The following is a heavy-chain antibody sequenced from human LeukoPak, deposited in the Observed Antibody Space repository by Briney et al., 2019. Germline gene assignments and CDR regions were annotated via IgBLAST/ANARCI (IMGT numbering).Heavy chain of an antibody. D-gene: IGHD3-22*01. CDR1: GYSFTNYY. J-gene: IGHJ3*02. Sequence: GASVKVSCKASGYSFTNYYMHWVRQAPGQGLEWMGIINPSGGSTRYAQKFQGRVTMTRDTSTSTVYMELSSLRSEDKAVYYCARDLSYYDSSGYSLYAFDIWGQGTMVTVSS. V-gene: IGHV1-46*01. CDR3: ARDLSYYDSSGYSLYAFDI. CDR2: INPSGGST.